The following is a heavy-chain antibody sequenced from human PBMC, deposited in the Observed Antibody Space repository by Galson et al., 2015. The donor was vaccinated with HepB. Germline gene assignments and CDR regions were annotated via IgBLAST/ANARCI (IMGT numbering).Heavy chain of an antibody. CDR1: GDSVSSNSAA. J-gene: IGHJ5*02. CDR2: TYYRSKWYN. D-gene: IGHD2-2*01. CDR3: ARDKKLEKGYCSSTSCRNWFDP. Sequence: CAISGDSVSSNSAAWNWIRQSPSRGPEWLGRTYYRSKWYNDYAVSVKSRITINPDTSKNQFSLQLNSVTPEDTAVYYCARDKKLEKGYCSSTSCRNWFDPWGQGTLVTVSS. V-gene: IGHV6-1*01.